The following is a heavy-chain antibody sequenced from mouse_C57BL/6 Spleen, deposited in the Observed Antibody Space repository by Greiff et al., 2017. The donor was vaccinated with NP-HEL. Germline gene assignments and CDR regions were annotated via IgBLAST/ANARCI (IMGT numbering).Heavy chain of an antibody. CDR2: IDPSDSYT. J-gene: IGHJ3*01. Sequence: QVQLQQPGAELVMPGASVKLSCKASGYTFTSYWMHWVKQRPGQGLEWIGEIDPSDSYTNYNQKFKGKSTLTVDKSSSTAYMQLSSLTSEDSAVYYCARWGRYYGSREGFAYWGQGTLVTVSA. V-gene: IGHV1-69*01. D-gene: IGHD1-1*01. CDR3: ARWGRYYGSREGFAY. CDR1: GYTFTSYW.